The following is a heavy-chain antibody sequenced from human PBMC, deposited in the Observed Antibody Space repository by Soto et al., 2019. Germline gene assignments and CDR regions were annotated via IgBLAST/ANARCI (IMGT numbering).Heavy chain of an antibody. Sequence: SETLSLTCAVYGGSVNGYYWNWTRQPPGKGLEWIGEINHTGGTHYNPSLKSRVTMSVDTSKNQFSLRLSSVTAADTAIYYCATRIAVFGLLIPPFDPWGQGTQVTVSS. V-gene: IGHV4-34*01. CDR3: ATRIAVFGLLIPPFDP. J-gene: IGHJ5*02. D-gene: IGHD3-3*01. CDR2: INHTGGT. CDR1: GGSVNGYY.